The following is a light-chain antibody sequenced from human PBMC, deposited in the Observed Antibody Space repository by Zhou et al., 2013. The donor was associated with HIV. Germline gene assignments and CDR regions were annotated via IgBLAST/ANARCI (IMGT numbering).Light chain of an antibody. CDR3: QQRSK. J-gene: IGKJ1*01. V-gene: IGKV3-11*01. CDR2: DAS. Sequence: EIVMTQSPATLSVSPGERATLSCRASLSVSSHLAWYQQKPGQAPRLLIYDASNRATGIPARFSGSGSGTDFTLTISSLEPEDFAVYYCQQRSKFGQGTKVEIK. CDR1: LSVSSH.